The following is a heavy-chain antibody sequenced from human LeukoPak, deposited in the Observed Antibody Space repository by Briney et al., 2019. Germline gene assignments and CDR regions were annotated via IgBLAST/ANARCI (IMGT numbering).Heavy chain of an antibody. D-gene: IGHD5-24*01. Sequence: SETLSLTCAVYGGSFSGYYWSWIRQPPGKGLEWIGEINHSGSTNYNPSLKSRVTVSVDTSKNQFSLKLSSVTAADTAVYYCARERDGYTNFDYWGQGTLVTVSS. J-gene: IGHJ4*02. CDR2: INHSGST. CDR3: ARERDGYTNFDY. CDR1: GGSFSGYY. V-gene: IGHV4-34*01.